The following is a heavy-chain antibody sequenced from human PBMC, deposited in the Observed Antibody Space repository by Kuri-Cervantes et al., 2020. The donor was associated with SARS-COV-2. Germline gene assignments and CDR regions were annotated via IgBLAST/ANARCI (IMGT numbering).Heavy chain of an antibody. CDR2: INTNTGNP. D-gene: IGHD3-10*01. V-gene: IGHV7-4-1*02. CDR3: ARDTNFGSGSYWFDP. CDR1: GYTCTSYA. Sequence: ASVKVSCKASGYTCTSYAMNWVRQAPGQGLEWMGWINTNTGNPTYAQGFTGRFVFSLDTSGSTAYLQISSLKAEDTAVYYCARDTNFGSGSYWFDPWGQGTLVTVSS. J-gene: IGHJ5*02.